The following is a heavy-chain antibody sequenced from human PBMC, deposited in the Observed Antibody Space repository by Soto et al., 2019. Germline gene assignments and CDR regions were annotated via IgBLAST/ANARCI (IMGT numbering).Heavy chain of an antibody. CDR1: GFTFSSYG. Sequence: QVQLVESGGGVVQPGRSLRLSCAASGFTFSSYGMHWVRQAPGKVLEWVAVIWYDGSNKNYADSVKGPFTISRDNSKSTRYLQMNSLRAEDTAVYYCARWGRTDYFDYWGQGTLVTVSS. CDR2: IWYDGSNK. V-gene: IGHV3-33*01. D-gene: IGHD7-27*01. J-gene: IGHJ4*02. CDR3: ARWGRTDYFDY.